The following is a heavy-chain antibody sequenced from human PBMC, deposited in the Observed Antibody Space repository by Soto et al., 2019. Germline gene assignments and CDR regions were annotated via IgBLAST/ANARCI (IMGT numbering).Heavy chain of an antibody. CDR2: IVPLFGTT. J-gene: IGHJ4*02. V-gene: IGHV1-69*01. Sequence: QVQLVQSGAEVKKPGSSVKVSCQASGGSFIKFGISWVRRAPGQGLEWMGGIVPLFGTTNYAQKFQGRVTITADESTTTSYMELSSLTSEDTAVYYCATSFDSERYTDYWGQGTLVPVSS. D-gene: IGHD1-26*01. CDR3: ATSFDSERYTDY. CDR1: GGSFIKFG.